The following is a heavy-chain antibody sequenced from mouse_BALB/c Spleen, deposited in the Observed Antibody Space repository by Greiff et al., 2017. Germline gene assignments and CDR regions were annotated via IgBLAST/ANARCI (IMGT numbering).Heavy chain of an antibody. V-gene: IGHV1-39*01. J-gene: IGHJ2*01. D-gene: IGHD2-1*01. Sequence: VQLQQSGPELEKPGASVKISCKASGYSFTGYNMNWLKQSTGTSLEWIGNIDPYYGCTSYNQKFKGKATLTVDKSSSTAYMQLKSLTSEDSAVYYCARGVYGNSFDYWGQGTTLTVSS. CDR3: ARGVYGNSFDY. CDR2: IDPYYGCT. CDR1: GYSFTGYN.